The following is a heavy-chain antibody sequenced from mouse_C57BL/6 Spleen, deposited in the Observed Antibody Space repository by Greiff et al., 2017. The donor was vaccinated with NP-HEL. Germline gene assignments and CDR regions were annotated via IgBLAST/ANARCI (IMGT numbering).Heavy chain of an antibody. CDR1: GYSITSGYY. CDR3: AREGGDGYWFAY. V-gene: IGHV3-6*01. J-gene: IGHJ3*01. D-gene: IGHD2-3*01. Sequence: ESGPGLVKPSQSLSLTCSVTGYSITSGYYWNWIRQFPGNKLEWMGYISYDGSNNYNPSLKNRISITRDTSKNQFFLKLNSVTTEDTATYYCAREGGDGYWFAYWGQGTLVTVSA. CDR2: ISYDGSN.